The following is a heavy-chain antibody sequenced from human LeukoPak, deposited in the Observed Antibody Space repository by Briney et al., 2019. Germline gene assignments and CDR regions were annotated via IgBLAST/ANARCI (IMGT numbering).Heavy chain of an antibody. V-gene: IGHV4-39*01. Sequence: GSLRLSCAASGFTFSSYAMSWVRQAPGKGLEWIGSIYYSGSTYYNPSLKSRVTISVDTSKNQFSLKLSSVTAADTAVYYCARLPSRVVVVAATRGAFDYWGQGTLVTVSS. D-gene: IGHD2-15*01. CDR1: GFTFSSYA. CDR3: ARLPSRVVVVAATRGAFDY. CDR2: IYYSGST. J-gene: IGHJ4*02.